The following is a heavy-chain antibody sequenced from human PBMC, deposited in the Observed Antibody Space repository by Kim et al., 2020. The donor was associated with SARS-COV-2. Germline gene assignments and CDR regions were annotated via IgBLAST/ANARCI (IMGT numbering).Heavy chain of an antibody. Sequence: GGSLRLSCAASGFTFSSYGMHWVRQAPGKGLEWVAVISYDGSNKYYADSVKGRFTISRDNSKNTLYLQMNSLRAEDTAVYYCAKTRGRTMVRGVSLDYWGQGTLVTVSS. J-gene: IGHJ4*02. CDR2: ISYDGSNK. V-gene: IGHV3-33*05. CDR1: GFTFSSYG. CDR3: AKTRGRTMVRGVSLDY. D-gene: IGHD3-10*01.